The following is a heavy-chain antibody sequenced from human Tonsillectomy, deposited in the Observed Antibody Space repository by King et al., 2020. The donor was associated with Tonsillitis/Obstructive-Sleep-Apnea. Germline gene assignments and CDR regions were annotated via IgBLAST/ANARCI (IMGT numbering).Heavy chain of an antibody. CDR3: L. J-gene: IGHJ2*01. Sequence: DVQLVESGGGLVQPGRSLRLSCAASGFSFDDYGIHWVRQAPGKGLEWVSGISCNSGSIGCADSVKGRFTICRDNVKNSLYKQLVVVLPAGIRGDFDLWGRGTLATVSS. CDR1: GFSFDDYG. CDR2: ISCNSGSI. D-gene: IGHD2-2*02. V-gene: IGHV3-9*01.